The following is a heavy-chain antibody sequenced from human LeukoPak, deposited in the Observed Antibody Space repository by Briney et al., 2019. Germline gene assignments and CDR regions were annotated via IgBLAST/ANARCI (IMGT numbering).Heavy chain of an antibody. CDR2: ISGSGGST. D-gene: IGHD6-6*01. J-gene: IGHJ6*03. CDR3: AKEFKESSSSRIYYYYMDV. V-gene: IGHV3-23*01. Sequence: GGSLRLSCAASGFPFSSYAMSWVRQAPGKGLEWVSAISGSGGSTYYADSVKGRFTISRDHSKNTLYLQMNSLRAEDTAVYYCAKEFKESSSSRIYYYYMDVWGKGTTVTVSS. CDR1: GFPFSSYA.